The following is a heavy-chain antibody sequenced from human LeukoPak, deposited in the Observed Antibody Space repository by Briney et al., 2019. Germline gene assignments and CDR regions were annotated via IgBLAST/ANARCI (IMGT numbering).Heavy chain of an antibody. Sequence: SETLSLTCTGSGGSISSDYWSWIRQPPGKGLEWVGYIYYSGDTNYNPSLKSRVTISVDTSKNQFSLKLSSVTAADTAVYYCARSGYSYGLVDYWGQGTLVTVSS. CDR2: IYYSGDT. D-gene: IGHD5-18*01. J-gene: IGHJ4*02. CDR1: GGSISSDY. CDR3: ARSGYSYGLVDY. V-gene: IGHV4-59*01.